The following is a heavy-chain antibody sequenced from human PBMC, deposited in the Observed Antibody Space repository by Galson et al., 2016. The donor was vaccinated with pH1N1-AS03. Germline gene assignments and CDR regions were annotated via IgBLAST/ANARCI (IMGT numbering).Heavy chain of an antibody. CDR2: VYYTGSV. CDR3: ARGRAPSPVTYYFDD. Sequence: ETLSLTCTVSGGSISRYYWSWIRQPPGKGLEWIRYVYYTGSVKYNPSLKSRVTISLDTSNNQFSLILKSVTAADTAVYYCARGRAPSPVTYYFDDWGQGTLVTVSS. V-gene: IGHV4-59*01. J-gene: IGHJ4*02. CDR1: GGSISRYY.